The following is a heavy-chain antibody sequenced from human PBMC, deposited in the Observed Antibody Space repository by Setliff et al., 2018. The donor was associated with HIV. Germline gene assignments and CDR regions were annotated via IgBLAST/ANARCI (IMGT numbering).Heavy chain of an antibody. CDR2: LNDSGST. V-gene: IGHV4-4*02. CDR3: ARESPADSSATSYYFDY. Sequence: PSETLSLTCAVSNGSINNNNWWSWVRQPPGKGLEWIGELNDSGSTNYNPSLKSRVTISVDTSKNQFSLKLSSVTAADTAVYYCARESPADSSATSYYFDYWGQGTLVTVSS. CDR1: NGSINNNNW. D-gene: IGHD6-19*01. J-gene: IGHJ4*02.